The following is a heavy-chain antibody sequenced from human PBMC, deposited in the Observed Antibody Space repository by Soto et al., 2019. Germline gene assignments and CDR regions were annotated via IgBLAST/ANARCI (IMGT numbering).Heavy chain of an antibody. J-gene: IGHJ6*02. CDR3: AKDRVGSTYYYGMDV. D-gene: IGHD2-15*01. V-gene: IGHV3-30*18. CDR2: ISYDGSNK. CDR1: GFTFSSYG. Sequence: GGSLRLSCAASGFTFSSYGMHWVRQAPGKGLEWVAVISYDGSNKYYADSVKGRFTISRDNSKNTLYLQMNSLRAEDTAVYYCAKDRVGSTYYYGMDVWGQGTTVTVSS.